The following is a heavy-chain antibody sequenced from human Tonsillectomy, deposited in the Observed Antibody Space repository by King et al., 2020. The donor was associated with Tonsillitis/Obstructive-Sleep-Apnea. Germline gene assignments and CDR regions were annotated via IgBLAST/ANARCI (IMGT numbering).Heavy chain of an antibody. CDR3: ARVRFPVGATNTGDDWFDP. J-gene: IGHJ5*02. D-gene: IGHD1-26*01. Sequence: VQLQQSGPGLVKPSQTLSLTCVISGDSVSSNSAAWNWIRQSPSRGLEWLGRTYYRSKWYNDYAVSVKSRITINPDTSKNQFSLQLNSVTPEDTAVYYCARVRFPVGATNTGDDWFDPWGQGTLVTVSS. CDR1: GDSVSSNSAA. V-gene: IGHV6-1*01. CDR2: TYYRSKWYN.